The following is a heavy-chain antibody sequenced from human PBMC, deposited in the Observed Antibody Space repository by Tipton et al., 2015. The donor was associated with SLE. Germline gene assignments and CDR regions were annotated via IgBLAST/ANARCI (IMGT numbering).Heavy chain of an antibody. V-gene: IGHV4-39*07. CDR3: ARVGVTNPPLWWFDP. J-gene: IGHJ5*02. Sequence: TLSLTCIVSGDSITTSNYYWDWIRQPPGKGLEWIGSIFHTGSTYYNPSLKSRVTISEDRSKNQFSLRLSSVTAADTAVYYCARVGVTNPPLWWFDPWGQGVLVTVSS. D-gene: IGHD1-26*01. CDR1: GDSITTSNYY. CDR2: IFHTGST.